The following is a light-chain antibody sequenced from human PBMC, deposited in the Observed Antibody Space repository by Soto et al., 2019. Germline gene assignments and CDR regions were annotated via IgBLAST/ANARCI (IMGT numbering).Light chain of an antibody. Sequence: DIQMTQGASSLSACGGCRGTITCRSSESISSYLNWYQQKPGKAPNLLIYDASSLQSGVPSRFSGSGSGTDFTLTVSSLQREGFVMYKCQRSYSTTWTWGEGTKVDIK. CDR1: ESISSY. CDR3: QRSYSTTWT. V-gene: IGKV1-39*01. J-gene: IGKJ1*01. CDR2: DAS.